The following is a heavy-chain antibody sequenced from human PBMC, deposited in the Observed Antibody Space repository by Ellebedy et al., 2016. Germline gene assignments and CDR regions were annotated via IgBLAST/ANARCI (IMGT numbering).Heavy chain of an antibody. D-gene: IGHD3-3*01. V-gene: IGHV3-43*01. Sequence: GGSLRLXCAASGFIFDHYTMHWVRQAPGKGLEWVSLISWDGVSTYYADSVKGRFTISKDNRKNSLYLQMNSLRAEDTALYYCAKDRYDFWSGYYLTDYWGQGTLVTVSS. CDR1: GFIFDHYT. CDR3: AKDRYDFWSGYYLTDY. CDR2: ISWDGVST. J-gene: IGHJ4*02.